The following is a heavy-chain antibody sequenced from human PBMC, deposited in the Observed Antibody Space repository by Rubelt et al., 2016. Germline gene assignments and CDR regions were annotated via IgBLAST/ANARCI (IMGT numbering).Heavy chain of an antibody. Sequence: GGGVVQPGRSLRLSCAASGFTFSSCGMHWVRQAPGKGLEWVAVIWYDGSNKYYADSVKGRFTISRDNSKNTLYLQMNSLRAEDTAVYYCVRARNWGCFDPWGQGTLVTVSS. D-gene: IGHD7-27*01. CDR1: GFTFSSCG. CDR3: VRARNWGCFDP. CDR2: IWYDGSNK. J-gene: IGHJ5*02. V-gene: IGHV3-33*01.